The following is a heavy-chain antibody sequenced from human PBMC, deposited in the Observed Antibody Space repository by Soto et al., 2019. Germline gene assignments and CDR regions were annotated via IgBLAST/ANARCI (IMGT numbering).Heavy chain of an antibody. D-gene: IGHD3-9*01. CDR1: GFTFSSYW. V-gene: IGHV3-7*01. CDR3: ARSPLLRYFDWPLYYFDY. J-gene: IGHJ4*02. CDR2: IKQDGSEK. Sequence: GGSLRLSCAASGFTFSSYWMGWARKAQGKGREWVANIKQDGSEKYYVDSVKGRFTISRDNAKNSLYLQMNSLRAEDTAVYYCARSPLLRYFDWPLYYFDYWGQGTLVTVSS.